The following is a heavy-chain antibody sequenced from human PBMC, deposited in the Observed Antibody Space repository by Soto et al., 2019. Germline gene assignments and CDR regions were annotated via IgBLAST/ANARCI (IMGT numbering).Heavy chain of an antibody. CDR2: ISGSGGST. J-gene: IGHJ4*02. CDR3: AKVGRKTGYDGY. Sequence: GGSLRLSCAASGFTFSSYAMSWVRQAPGKGLEWVSLISGSGGSTYYADSVKGRFSISRDESKSTLYLQMNSLRAEDTAVYYCAKVGRKTGYDGYWGQGTLVTVSS. D-gene: IGHD5-12*01. V-gene: IGHV3-23*01. CDR1: GFTFSSYA.